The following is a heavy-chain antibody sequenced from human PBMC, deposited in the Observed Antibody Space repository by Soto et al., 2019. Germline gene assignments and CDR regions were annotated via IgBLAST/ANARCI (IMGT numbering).Heavy chain of an antibody. D-gene: IGHD3-10*01. CDR2: IDPSGGKT. CDR3: GRVMRSLLSITGLGT. J-gene: IGHJ5*02. V-gene: IGHV1-46*01. Sequence: ASVKVSCKASGYTFTRDQIHWVRQAPGQGLEWMGMIDPSGGKTNYAQKFQGRVTMTRDTSTSTVYMALSSLRSEDTAIYFCGRVMRSLLSITGLGTWGQRTLVTASS. CDR1: GYTFTRDQ.